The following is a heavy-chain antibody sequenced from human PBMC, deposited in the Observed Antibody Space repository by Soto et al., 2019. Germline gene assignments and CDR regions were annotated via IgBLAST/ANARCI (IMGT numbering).Heavy chain of an antibody. V-gene: IGHV3-30-3*01. J-gene: IGHJ6*01. CDR2: ISHDGSDE. CDR1: GFAFSNYA. Sequence: QVQLFESGGGVVQPGRSLRLSCAASGFAFSNYAFHWVRQAPGRGLEWVAVISHDGSDEFYAGSVKGQFIVSRDNSKSTVSLHMNSLSGEDTGIYFCARSAGLLWFGETSSHGLDVWGQGTTVAVSS. CDR3: ARSAGLLWFGETSSHGLDV. D-gene: IGHD3-10*01.